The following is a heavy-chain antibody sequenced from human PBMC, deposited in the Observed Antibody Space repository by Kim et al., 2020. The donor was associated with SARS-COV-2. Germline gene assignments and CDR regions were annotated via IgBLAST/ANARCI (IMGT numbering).Heavy chain of an antibody. Sequence: AKNFQGRVTMTEDTSTNTAYMELRSLRFDDTAVYYCATALGYSNAFDPWGQGTLVSVSS. V-gene: IGHV1-24*01. J-gene: IGHJ5*02. CDR3: ATALGYSNAFDP. D-gene: IGHD6-13*01.